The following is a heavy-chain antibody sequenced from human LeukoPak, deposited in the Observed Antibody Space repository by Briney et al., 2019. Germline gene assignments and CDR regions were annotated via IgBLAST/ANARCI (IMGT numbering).Heavy chain of an antibody. D-gene: IGHD2/OR15-2a*01. J-gene: IGHJ6*02. V-gene: IGHV1-8*02. CDR2: MNPNSGYT. Sequence: ASVKVCCKASGYTFISYDINWVRQTPGQGLEYMGWMNPNSGYTGSAQKFHGRVTMTRDTSIQTAYLELTTLTSDDTAVYYYARGYDYFHGMDVWGQGTTVRVSS. CDR1: GYTFISYD. CDR3: ARGYDYFHGMDV.